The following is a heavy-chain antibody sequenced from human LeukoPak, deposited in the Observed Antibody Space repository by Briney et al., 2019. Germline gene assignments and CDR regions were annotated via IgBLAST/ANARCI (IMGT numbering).Heavy chain of an antibody. CDR1: GFTFSGYA. CDR2: ISGSGGST. V-gene: IGHV3-23*01. CDR3: AKVGGPIVGATKQFDY. D-gene: IGHD1-26*01. Sequence: GGSLRLSCAASGFTFSGYAMSWVRQAPGKGLEWVSAISGSGGSTYYADSVKGRFTISRDNSKNTLYLQMNSLRAEDTAVYYCAKVGGPIVGATKQFDYWGQGTLVTVSS. J-gene: IGHJ4*02.